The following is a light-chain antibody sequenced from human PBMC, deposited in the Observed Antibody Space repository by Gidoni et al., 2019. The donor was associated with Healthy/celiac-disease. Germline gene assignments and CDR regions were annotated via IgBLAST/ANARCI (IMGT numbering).Light chain of an antibody. J-gene: IGKJ1*01. CDR2: VAS. Sequence: EIVLTQSPGTLSLSPEERATLSCRASQSVSSSYLAWYQQKPGHAHRLLLYVASSRATGIPDRFSGSGSGTDFTLTISRLEPEDFAVYYCQQYGSSPPTFGQGTKVEIK. CDR1: QSVSSSY. V-gene: IGKV3-20*01. CDR3: QQYGSSPPT.